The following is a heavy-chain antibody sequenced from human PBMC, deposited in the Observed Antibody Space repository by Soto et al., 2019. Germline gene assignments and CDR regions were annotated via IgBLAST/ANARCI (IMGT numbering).Heavy chain of an antibody. V-gene: IGHV3-33*01. Sequence: QVQLVESGGGVVQPGRSLRLSCAASGFTFSTYGIHWVRQAPGKGLEWVAVIWYDGSNKYYADSVKGRFTISRDNSKNTLYLQMDILRAEDTAVYYCARDRFRDGQVGHFDLWGRGTLVTVSS. J-gene: IGHJ2*01. D-gene: IGHD1-26*01. CDR1: GFTFSTYG. CDR2: IWYDGSNK. CDR3: ARDRFRDGQVGHFDL.